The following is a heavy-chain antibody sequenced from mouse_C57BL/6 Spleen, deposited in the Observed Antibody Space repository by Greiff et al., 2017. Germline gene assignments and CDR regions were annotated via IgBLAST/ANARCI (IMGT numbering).Heavy chain of an antibody. V-gene: IGHV5-17*01. CDR3: ARTAQAHWYFDV. CDR1: GFTFSDYG. Sequence: EVKLVESGGGLVKPGGSLKLSCAASGFTFSDYGMHWVRQAPEKGLEWVAYISSGSSTIYYADTVKGRFTISRDNAKNTLFLQMTSLRSEDTAMYYCARTAQAHWYFDVWGTGTTVTVSS. D-gene: IGHD3-2*02. CDR2: ISSGSSTI. J-gene: IGHJ1*03.